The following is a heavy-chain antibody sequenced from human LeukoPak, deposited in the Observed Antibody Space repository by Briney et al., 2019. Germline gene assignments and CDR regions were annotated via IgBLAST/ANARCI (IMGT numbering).Heavy chain of an antibody. J-gene: IGHJ6*02. D-gene: IGHD3-10*01. CDR1: GFTFDDYA. Sequence: SLRLSCAASGFTFDDYAMHWVRQAPGKGLEWVSGISWNSGSIGYADSVKGRFTISRDNAKNSLYLQMNSLSAEDTALYYCAKAYGSGPRDYYGMDVWGQGTTVTVSS. V-gene: IGHV3-9*01. CDR2: ISWNSGSI. CDR3: AKAYGSGPRDYYGMDV.